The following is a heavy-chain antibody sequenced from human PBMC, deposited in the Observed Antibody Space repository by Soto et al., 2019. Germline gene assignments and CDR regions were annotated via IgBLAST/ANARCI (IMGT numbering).Heavy chain of an antibody. CDR1: GFTFSSYA. Sequence: GGSLRLSCAASGFTFSSYAMHWVRQAPGKGLEWVAVISYDGSNKYYADSVKGRFTISRDNSKNTLYLQMNSLRAEDTAVYYCAREGGIAAAGTGGTTRGYYYYGMDVWGQGTTVTVSS. J-gene: IGHJ6*02. CDR2: ISYDGSNK. V-gene: IGHV3-30-3*01. CDR3: AREGGIAAAGTGGTTRGYYYYGMDV. D-gene: IGHD6-13*01.